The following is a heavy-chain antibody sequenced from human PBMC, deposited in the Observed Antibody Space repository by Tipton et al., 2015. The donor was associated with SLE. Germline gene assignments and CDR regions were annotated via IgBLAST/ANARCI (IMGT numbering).Heavy chain of an antibody. D-gene: IGHD6-6*01. CDR2: ISYDGSNK. J-gene: IGHJ5*02. V-gene: IGHV3-30-3*01. CDR1: GFTFSSYA. CDR3: ARDPYSSSVYNWFDP. Sequence: QLVQSGGGVVQPGRSLRLSCAASGFTFSSYAMHWVRQAPGKGLEWVAVISYDGSNKYYADSVKGRFTISRDNSKNTLYLQMNSLRAEDTAVYYCARDPYSSSVYNWFDPWGQGTLVTVSS.